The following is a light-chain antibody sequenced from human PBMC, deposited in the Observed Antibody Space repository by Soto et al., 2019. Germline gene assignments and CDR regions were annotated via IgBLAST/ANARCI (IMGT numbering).Light chain of an antibody. J-gene: IGKJ4*01. Sequence: ESVLRHSQVTLSLSPEARATPSCRASQSVSSSYLAWYQQKPGQAPRLLIYGASSRATGIPDRFSGSGSGTDFTLTISRLEPEDFAVYYCQQFSSYPLTFGGGTKVDIK. CDR2: GAS. CDR3: QQFSSYPLT. V-gene: IGKV3-20*01. CDR1: QSVSSSY.